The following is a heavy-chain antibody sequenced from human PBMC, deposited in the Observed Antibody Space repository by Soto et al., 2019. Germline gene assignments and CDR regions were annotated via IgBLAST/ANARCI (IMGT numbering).Heavy chain of an antibody. D-gene: IGHD6-13*01. CDR1: GGSFSGYY. V-gene: IGHV4-34*01. CDR2: INHSGST. J-gene: IGHJ6*02. CDR3: ARGAPGIAAAGTYHPGQEAYGMDV. Sequence: SETLSLTCAVYGGSFSGYYWSWIRQPPGKGLEWIGEINHSGSTNYNPSLKSRVTISVDTSKNQFSLKLGSVTAADTAVYYCARGAPGIAAAGTYHPGQEAYGMDVWGQGTTVTVSS.